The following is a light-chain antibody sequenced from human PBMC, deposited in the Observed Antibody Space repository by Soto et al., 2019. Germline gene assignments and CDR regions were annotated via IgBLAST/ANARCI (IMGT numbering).Light chain of an antibody. Sequence: QSALTQPPSASGSPGQSVTISCTGTGSDVGGYNYVSWYQQHPGKAPKLMIYEVNKRPSGVPDRFSGSKSGNTASLTVSGLQAEDEADYYCSSYAGRNRVFGTGTKVTVL. CDR2: EVN. CDR3: SSYAGRNRV. V-gene: IGLV2-8*01. J-gene: IGLJ1*01. CDR1: GSDVGGYNY.